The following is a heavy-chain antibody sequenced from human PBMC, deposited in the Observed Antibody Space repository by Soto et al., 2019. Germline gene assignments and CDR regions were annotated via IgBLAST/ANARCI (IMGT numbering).Heavy chain of an antibody. CDR1: GFTFSSYS. D-gene: IGHD6-19*01. J-gene: IGHJ4*02. CDR2: ISSSSSYI. V-gene: IGHV3-21*01. Sequence: GGSLRLSCAASGFTFSSYSMNWVRQAPGKGLEWVSSISSSSSYIYYADSVKGRFTISRDNAKNSLYLQMNSLRAEDTAVYYCARVPPYSSGWYPFDYWGQGTLVTVSS. CDR3: ARVPPYSSGWYPFDY.